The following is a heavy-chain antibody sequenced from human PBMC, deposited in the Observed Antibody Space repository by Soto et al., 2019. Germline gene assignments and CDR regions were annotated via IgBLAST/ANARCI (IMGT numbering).Heavy chain of an antibody. V-gene: IGHV4-30-2*03. CDR3: ARHSWPRGLVRYYGMDV. Sequence: SETLSLTCAVSGASFGSGGYWWIWVRQPPGKGLDWIGQIYHTGNTQYNPSLRSRVTISVDTSKNQLSLTVTSVTAADSAVYYCARHSWPRGLVRYYGMDVWGPGTTVTVSS. D-gene: IGHD3-10*01. CDR1: GASFGSGGYW. J-gene: IGHJ6*02. CDR2: IYHTGNT.